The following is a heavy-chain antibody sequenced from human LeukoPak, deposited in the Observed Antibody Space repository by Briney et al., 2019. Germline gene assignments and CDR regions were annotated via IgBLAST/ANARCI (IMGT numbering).Heavy chain of an antibody. V-gene: IGHV3-21*01. CDR2: ISSSSSYI. J-gene: IGHJ6*04. CDR1: GFTFSSYG. Sequence: GGSLRLSCAASGFTFSSYGMHWVRQAPGKGLEWVSSISSSSSYIYYADSVKGRFTISRDNAKNSLYLQMNSLRAEDTAVYYCARDVVAGTYYYYGMDVWGKGTTVTVSS. D-gene: IGHD6-19*01. CDR3: ARDVVAGTYYYYGMDV.